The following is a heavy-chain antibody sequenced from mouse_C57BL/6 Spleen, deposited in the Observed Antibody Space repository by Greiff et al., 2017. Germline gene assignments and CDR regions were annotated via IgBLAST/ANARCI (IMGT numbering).Heavy chain of an antibody. Sequence: VQLQESGPGLVAPSQSLSITCTVSGFSLTSYAISWARQPPGHGLEWLGVIWTGGGTNYNSALNSSLSISNDNSKSHVFLKMNSLQTDDTARYYCARKDPRGYLDFWGTGTTVTVSS. CDR1: GFSLTSYA. V-gene: IGHV2-9-1*01. J-gene: IGHJ1*03. CDR3: ARKDPRGYLDF. CDR2: IWTGGGT.